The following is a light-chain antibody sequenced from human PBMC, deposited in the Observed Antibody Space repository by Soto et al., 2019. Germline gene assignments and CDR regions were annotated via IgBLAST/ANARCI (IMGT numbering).Light chain of an antibody. CDR3: KQYGSSPPEFT. CDR1: QSISSNY. J-gene: IGKJ3*01. Sequence: EIVLTQSPGTLSLSAGERATLSCRVSQSISSNYLAWYQQKPGQAPRLLIFGASYRATGIPDRFSGSGSGTDFTLTISRLEREDFAVYYCKQYGSSPPEFTFGPGTKVDIK. CDR2: GAS. V-gene: IGKV3-20*01.